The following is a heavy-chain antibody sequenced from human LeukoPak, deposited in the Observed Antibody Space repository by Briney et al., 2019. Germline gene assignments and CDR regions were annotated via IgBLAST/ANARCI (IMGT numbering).Heavy chain of an antibody. V-gene: IGHV4-34*01. CDR2: INHSGST. J-gene: IGHJ4*02. D-gene: IGHD3-16*02. CDR1: GGSFSGYY. CDR3: ARVSGSVWGSYRCDY. Sequence: SEALSLTCSVYGGSFSGYYWSWIRQPPGKGLEWIGEINHSGSTKYNPSLKSRVTISVDTSKNQFSLKLSSVTAADTAVYYCARVSGSVWGSYRCDYWGQGTLVTVSS.